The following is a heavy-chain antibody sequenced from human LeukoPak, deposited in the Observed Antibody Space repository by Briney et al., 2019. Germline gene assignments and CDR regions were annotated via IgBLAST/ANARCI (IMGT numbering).Heavy chain of an antibody. Sequence: ASVKVSCKASGYSFTAYYMHWVRQAPGQGLEWMGWINPNSGGTNYAQKFQGRVTMTRDTSISTAYMELSRLRSDDTAVYYCARGGQLVGYNWFDPWGQGTLVTVSS. CDR1: GYSFTAYY. CDR3: ARGGQLVGYNWFDP. J-gene: IGHJ5*02. CDR2: INPNSGGT. D-gene: IGHD6-13*01. V-gene: IGHV1-2*02.